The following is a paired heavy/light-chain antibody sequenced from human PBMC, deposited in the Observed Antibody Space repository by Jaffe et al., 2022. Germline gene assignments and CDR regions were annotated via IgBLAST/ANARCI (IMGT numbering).Heavy chain of an antibody. CDR2: IKQDGSEG. D-gene: IGHD3-22*01. CDR3: ARGDYYDSSDHYTDAFDI. J-gene: IGHJ3*02. CDR1: GFAFSSYW. V-gene: IGHV3-7*05. Sequence: EVQLVESGGGLVQPGGSLRLSCAASGFAFSSYWMTWVRQAPAKGLEWVANIKQDGSEGYYVDSVKGRFTISRDNGKNSLYLQMNSLRAEDTAVYYCARGDYYDSSDHYTDAFDIWGQGTLVTVSS.
Light chain of an antibody. CDR2: GGS. V-gene: IGKV3-15*01. Sequence: EIVMTQSPATLSVSPGERATLSCRASQSISNNLAWYQQKPGQAPRLLIYGGSTRATGIPARFSGSGSGTEFTLTISSLQSEDFAVYYCQHYNNWPPWTFGQGTKVEIK. CDR3: QHYNNWPPWT. CDR1: QSISNN. J-gene: IGKJ1*01.